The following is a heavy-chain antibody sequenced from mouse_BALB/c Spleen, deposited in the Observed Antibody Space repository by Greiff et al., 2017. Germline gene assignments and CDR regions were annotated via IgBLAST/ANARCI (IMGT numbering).Heavy chain of an antibody. J-gene: IGHJ2*01. V-gene: IGHV14-4*02. Sequence: VQLQQSGAELVRSGASVKLSCTASGFNIKDYYMHWVKQRPEQGLEWIGWIDPENGDTEYAPKFQGKATMTADTSSNTAYLQLSSLTSEDTAVYYCNAGNYCDYWGQGTTLTVSS. CDR1: GFNIKDYY. D-gene: IGHD1-1*02. CDR3: NAGNYCDY. CDR2: IDPENGDT.